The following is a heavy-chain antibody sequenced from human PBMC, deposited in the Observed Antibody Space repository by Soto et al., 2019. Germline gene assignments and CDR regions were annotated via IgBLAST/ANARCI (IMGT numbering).Heavy chain of an antibody. V-gene: IGHV1-46*01. J-gene: IGHJ4*03. CDR3: ARLRVVIGRRGYFDY. Sequence: QVQLVQSGAEVKKPGASVKVSCKASGYTFTSYYMHWVRQAPGQGLEWMGIINPSGGSTSYAQKFQGRVTMTRDTSTSTVYMELSSLRSEDTAVYYCARLRVVIGRRGYFDYWGQGTLVTGSS. CDR1: GYTFTSYY. D-gene: IGHD3-22*01. CDR2: INPSGGST.